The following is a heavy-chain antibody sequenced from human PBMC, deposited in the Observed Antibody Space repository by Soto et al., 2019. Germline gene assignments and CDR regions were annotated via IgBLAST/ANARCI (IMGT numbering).Heavy chain of an antibody. Sequence: SETLSLTCTVSGGSISSTTYYWGWMRQPPGKGLEWIASFFIGGNTYYNPSLKSRVTISVDTSKNQFSLRLSSVTAADTAVYYCARDKITGLFDYWGQGTLVTVSS. CDR2: FFIGGNT. V-gene: IGHV4-39*02. CDR3: ARDKITGLFDY. D-gene: IGHD2-8*02. J-gene: IGHJ4*02. CDR1: GGSISSTTYY.